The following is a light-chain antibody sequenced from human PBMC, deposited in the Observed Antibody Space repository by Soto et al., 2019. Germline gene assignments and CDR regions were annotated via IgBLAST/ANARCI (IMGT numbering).Light chain of an antibody. CDR1: QSISSW. Sequence: DIQMTQSPSTLSASVGDRVTITCRASQSISSWLAWYQQEPGKAPKLLIYDASSLESGVPSRFSGSGSGTELTLTISSLQPDDFATYYCQQYNSYWTFGQGTKVDIK. CDR3: QQYNSYWT. V-gene: IGKV1-5*01. J-gene: IGKJ1*01. CDR2: DAS.